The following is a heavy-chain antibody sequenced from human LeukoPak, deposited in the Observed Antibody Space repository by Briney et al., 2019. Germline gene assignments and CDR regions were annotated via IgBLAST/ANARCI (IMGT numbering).Heavy chain of an antibody. Sequence: SETLSLTCTVSGGSISSGSYYWSWIRQPAGKGLEWIGRIYTSGSTNYNPSLKSRVTISVDTSKNQFSLKLSSVTAADTAVYYCAPYSSSWGGDERAFDIWGQGTMVTVSS. D-gene: IGHD6-13*01. V-gene: IGHV4-61*02. CDR2: IYTSGST. J-gene: IGHJ3*02. CDR3: APYSSSWGGDERAFDI. CDR1: GGSISSGSYY.